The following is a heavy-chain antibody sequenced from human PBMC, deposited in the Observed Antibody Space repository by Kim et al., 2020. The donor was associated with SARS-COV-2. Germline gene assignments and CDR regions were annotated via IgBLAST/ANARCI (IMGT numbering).Heavy chain of an antibody. CDR1: GYTFTSYG. D-gene: IGHD2-2*01. CDR3: ARTRDDYYYYGMDV. CDR2: ISAYNGNT. V-gene: IGHV1-18*04. Sequence: ASVKVSCKASGYTFTSYGISWVRQAPGQGLEWMGWISAYNGNTNYAQKLQGRVTMTTDTSTSTAYMELRSLRSDDTAVYYCARTRDDYYYYGMDVWGQGTTVTVSS. J-gene: IGHJ6*02.